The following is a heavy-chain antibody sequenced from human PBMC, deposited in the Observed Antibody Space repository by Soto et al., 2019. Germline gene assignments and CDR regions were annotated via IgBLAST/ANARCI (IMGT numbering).Heavy chain of an antibody. V-gene: IGHV4-31*03. CDR1: GGSISSGDYY. CDR2: IYYSGST. D-gene: IGHD3-3*01. J-gene: IGHJ5*02. Sequence: QVQLQESGPGLVKPSQTLSLTCTVSGGSISSGDYYWSWIRQHPGKGLEWIGDIYYSGSTYYNPSLKSRVMISVDASKNQVSLKLSPVTAADTAVYYCARWWSGSRQGFDPWGQGTLVTVSS. CDR3: ARWWSGSRQGFDP.